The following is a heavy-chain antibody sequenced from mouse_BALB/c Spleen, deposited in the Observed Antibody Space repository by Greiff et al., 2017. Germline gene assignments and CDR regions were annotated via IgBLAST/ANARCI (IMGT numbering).Heavy chain of an antibody. CDR2: ISSGGSYT. CDR1: GFTFSSYA. J-gene: IGHJ4*01. V-gene: IGHV5-9-4*01. Sequence: EVQRVESGGGLVKPGGSLKLSCAASGFTFSSYAMSWVRQSPEKRLEWVAEISSGGSYTYYPDTVSGRFTISRDNAKNTLYLEMSSLRSEDTAMYYCARDGYRYDAMDYWGQGTSVTVSS. CDR3: ARDGYRYDAMDY. D-gene: IGHD2-14*01.